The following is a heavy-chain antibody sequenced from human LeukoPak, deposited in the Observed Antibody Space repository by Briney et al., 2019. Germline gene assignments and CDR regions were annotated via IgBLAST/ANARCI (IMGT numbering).Heavy chain of an antibody. CDR3: ARDHPGEGDCLLDY. D-gene: IGHD2-21*02. Sequence: ASVKVSCKASGYTLSSHYIHWVRQAPGQGLEWMGIINPSDGSTGYGQKFQGRITMTRDTSTSTVYMGLSSLRSEDTAVYYCARDHPGEGDCLLDYWGQGTLVTVSS. CDR1: GYTLSSHY. J-gene: IGHJ4*02. V-gene: IGHV1-46*01. CDR2: INPSDGST.